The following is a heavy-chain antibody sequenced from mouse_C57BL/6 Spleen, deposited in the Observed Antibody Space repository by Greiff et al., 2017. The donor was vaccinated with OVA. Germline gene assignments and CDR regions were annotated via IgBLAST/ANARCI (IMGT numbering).Heavy chain of an antibody. CDR2: INYDGSST. Sequence: EVQRVESEGGLVQPGSSMKLSCTASGFTFSDYYMAWVRQVPEKGLEWVANINYDGSSTYYLDSLKSRFIISRDNAKNILYLQMSSLKSEDTATYYCARVLYAMDYWGQGTSVTVSS. V-gene: IGHV5-16*01. J-gene: IGHJ4*01. CDR1: GFTFSDYY. CDR3: ARVLYAMDY.